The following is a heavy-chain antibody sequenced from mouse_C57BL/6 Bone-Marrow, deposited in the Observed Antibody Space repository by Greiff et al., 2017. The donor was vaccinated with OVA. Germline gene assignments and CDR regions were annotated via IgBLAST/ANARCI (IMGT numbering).Heavy chain of an antibody. Sequence: VKLMESGAELARPGASVKLSCKASGYTFTSYGISWVKQSTGQGLEWIGEIYPRSGNTYYNEKFKGKATLTADKSSSTAYMELRSLTSEDSAVYFCARAYYDYDVAMDYWGQGTSVTVSS. CDR3: ARAYYDYDVAMDY. D-gene: IGHD2-4*01. J-gene: IGHJ4*01. V-gene: IGHV1-81*01. CDR2: IYPRSGNT. CDR1: GYTFTSYG.